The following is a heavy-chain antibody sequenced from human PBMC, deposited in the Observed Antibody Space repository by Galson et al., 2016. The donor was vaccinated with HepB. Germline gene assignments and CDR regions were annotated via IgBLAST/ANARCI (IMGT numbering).Heavy chain of an antibody. Sequence: SLRLSCAASGFTFSGSAMHWVRQASGKGLEWVGPIRSKANNYATAYAASGKGRVTIARDDSKNTAYLHMNSLKTEDTAVYYCTSLTIFGVVTNYWGQGTLVTVSS. CDR1: GFTFSGSA. CDR3: TSLTIFGVVTNY. D-gene: IGHD3-3*01. CDR2: IRSKANNYAT. J-gene: IGHJ4*02. V-gene: IGHV3-73*01.